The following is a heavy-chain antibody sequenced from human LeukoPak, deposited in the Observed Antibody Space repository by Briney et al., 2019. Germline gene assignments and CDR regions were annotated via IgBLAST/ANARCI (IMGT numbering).Heavy chain of an antibody. CDR3: ARDYHYAMDV. CDR2: ITSDGGYI. Sequence: GGCLRLSCAASGFTFSSHAMNWVRQSPGKGLEWVSSITSDGGYIYYADSVKGRFTVSRDNAENSLHLQMHSLRAEDTAVYYCARDYHYAMDVWGQGTTVTVSS. V-gene: IGHV3-21*01. J-gene: IGHJ6*02. CDR1: GFTFSSHA.